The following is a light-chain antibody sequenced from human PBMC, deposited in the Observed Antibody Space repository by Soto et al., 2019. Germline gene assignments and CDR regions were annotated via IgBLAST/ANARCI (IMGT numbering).Light chain of an antibody. J-gene: IGKJ1*01. V-gene: IGKV1-5*01. Sequence: DIQMTQSPSTLSASVGDRVIITCRASQSVSGWLAWYQQKPGKAPKLLIYDASTLETGVPSRFSGSGSGTEVTLTISGLQPGDFATYYCQQYNTYSQTFGQGTKVELK. CDR3: QQYNTYSQT. CDR2: DAS. CDR1: QSVSGW.